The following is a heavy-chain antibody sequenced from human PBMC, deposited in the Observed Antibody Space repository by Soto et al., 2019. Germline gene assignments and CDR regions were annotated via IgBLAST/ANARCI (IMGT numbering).Heavy chain of an antibody. CDR3: AGDTYYYGSGSYSP. CDR1: GFTFSSYS. J-gene: IGHJ5*02. V-gene: IGHV3-21*01. Sequence: EVQLVESGGGLVKPGGSLRLSCAASGFTFSSYSMNWVRQAPGKGLEWVSSISSSSSYIYYADSVKGRFTISRDNAKNSRYLQMNSLRAEDTAGYYCAGDTYYYGSGSYSPWGQGTLVTVSS. D-gene: IGHD3-10*01. CDR2: ISSSSSYI.